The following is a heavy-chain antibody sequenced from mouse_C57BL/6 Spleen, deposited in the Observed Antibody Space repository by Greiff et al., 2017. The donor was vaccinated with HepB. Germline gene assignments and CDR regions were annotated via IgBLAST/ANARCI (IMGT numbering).Heavy chain of an antibody. J-gene: IGHJ4*01. Sequence: EVKLEESGGDLVKPGGSLKLSCAASGFTFSSYGMSWVRQTPDKRLEWVATISSGGSYTYYPDSVKGRFTISRDNAKNTLYLQMSSLKSEDTAMYYCARRGDYDYENYAMDYWGQGTSVTVSS. V-gene: IGHV5-6*02. CDR1: GFTFSSYG. D-gene: IGHD2-4*01. CDR2: ISSGGSYT. CDR3: ARRGDYDYENYAMDY.